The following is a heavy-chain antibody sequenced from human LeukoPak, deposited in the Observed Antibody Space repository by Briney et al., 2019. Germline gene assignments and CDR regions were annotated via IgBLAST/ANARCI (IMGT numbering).Heavy chain of an antibody. J-gene: IGHJ5*02. CDR2: IYYSGST. CDR1: GGSISSSSYY. D-gene: IGHD3-22*01. Sequence: SETLSLTCTVSGGSISSSSYYWGWIRQSPGKGLEWIGSIYYSGSTYYNPSLKSRVTISVDTSKNQFSLKLSSVTAADTAVYYCARGVSYYYDSSGYPPWGQGTLVTVSS. CDR3: ARGVSYYYDSSGYPP. V-gene: IGHV4-39*01.